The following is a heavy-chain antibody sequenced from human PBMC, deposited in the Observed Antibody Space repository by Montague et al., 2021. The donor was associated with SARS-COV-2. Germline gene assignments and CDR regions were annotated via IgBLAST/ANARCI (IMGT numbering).Heavy chain of an antibody. V-gene: IGHV6-1*01. D-gene: IGHD5-12*01. CDR1: GDSVALNSAA. Sequence: CAISGDSVALNSAAWNWNRQSPSRRLEWLGRTYFRSKWQNDYAVSVKSRITINPDTSKNQFSLQLKSVTHEDTAVYYCARGWVATIPHMDNWGQGSLVIVSS. CDR3: ARGWVATIPHMDN. CDR2: TYFRSKWQN. J-gene: IGHJ4*02.